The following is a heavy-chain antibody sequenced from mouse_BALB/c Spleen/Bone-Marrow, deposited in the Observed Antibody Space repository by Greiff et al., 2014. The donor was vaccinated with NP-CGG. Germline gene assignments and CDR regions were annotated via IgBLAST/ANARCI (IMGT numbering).Heavy chain of an antibody. D-gene: IGHD3-1*01. CDR1: GYTFSNYW. CDR2: IHPGNSDT. Sequence: EVQLQQSGTVLARPGAAVKMSCKASGYTFSNYWMHWIKQRPGRGLEWIGTIHPGNSDTTYNQKFKGKAKLTAVTSTSTAYMELSSLTNEDSAVYYCTTLARNNFDYGGQGTTLTVSS. V-gene: IGHV1-5*01. CDR3: TTLARNNFDY. J-gene: IGHJ2*01.